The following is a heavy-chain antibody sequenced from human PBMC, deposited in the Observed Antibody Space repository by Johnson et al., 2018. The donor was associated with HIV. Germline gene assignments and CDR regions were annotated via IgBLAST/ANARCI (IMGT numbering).Heavy chain of an antibody. D-gene: IGHD3-10*01. CDR2: ISYDGSNK. Sequence: QVKLVESGGGVVQPGRSLRLSCAASGFTFSSYAMHWVRQAPGKGLEWVAVISYDGSNKYYADSVKGRFTISRDNSKNTLYLQMNNLRAEDTAVYFCAKEYRGITMALDAFDIWGQGTMVTVSS. V-gene: IGHV3-30*14. CDR1: GFTFSSYA. CDR3: AKEYRGITMALDAFDI. J-gene: IGHJ3*02.